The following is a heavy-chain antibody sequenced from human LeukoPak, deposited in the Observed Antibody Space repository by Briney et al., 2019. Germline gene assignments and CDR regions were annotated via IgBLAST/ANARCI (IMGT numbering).Heavy chain of an antibody. Sequence: QTGGSLRLSCAASGFTVSSNYMSWVRQAPGKGLEWVSLISWNGVTTYYADSMKGRFTISRDNSKNSLYLQMNSLTTEDTALYYCVKERGSSGYFDYWGQGTLVTVSS. J-gene: IGHJ4*02. V-gene: IGHV3-43*01. CDR1: GFTVSSNY. CDR2: ISWNGVTT. CDR3: VKERGSSGYFDY. D-gene: IGHD6-6*01.